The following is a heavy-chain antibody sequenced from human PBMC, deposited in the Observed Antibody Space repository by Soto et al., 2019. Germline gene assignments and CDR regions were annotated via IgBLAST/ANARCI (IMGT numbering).Heavy chain of an antibody. V-gene: IGHV1-69*13. CDR1: GGTVSSYA. CDR3: ASCSGGSCYLYYGMDV. D-gene: IGHD2-15*01. Sequence: ASVKVSCEASGGTVSSYAISWVRQAPGQGLEWMGGVIPIFGTANYAQKFQGRVTITADESTSTAYMELSSLRSEDTAVYYCASCSGGSCYLYYGMDVWGQGTTVTVSS. CDR2: VIPIFGTA. J-gene: IGHJ6*02.